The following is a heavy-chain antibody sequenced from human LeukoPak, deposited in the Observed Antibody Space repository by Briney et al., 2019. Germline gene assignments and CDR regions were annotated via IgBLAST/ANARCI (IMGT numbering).Heavy chain of an antibody. J-gene: IGHJ4*02. Sequence: PGGSLRLSCAASVFTFSSYAMSWVRQAPGKGREWVSAISGSGGNTYYADSVKGRFTISRDNSKNTLYLQMNSLRAEDTAVYYCAKPRGSSWKTAFDYWGQGTLVTVSS. CDR2: ISGSGGNT. D-gene: IGHD6-13*01. CDR3: AKPRGSSWKTAFDY. V-gene: IGHV3-23*01. CDR1: VFTFSSYA.